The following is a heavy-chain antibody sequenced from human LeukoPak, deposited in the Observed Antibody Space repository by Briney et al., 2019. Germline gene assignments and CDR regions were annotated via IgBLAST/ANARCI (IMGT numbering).Heavy chain of an antibody. J-gene: IGHJ6*02. CDR1: GGSFSGYY. CDR2: INHSGST. V-gene: IGHV4-34*01. D-gene: IGHD2-2*01. Sequence: SETLSLTCAVYGGSFSGYYWSRIRQPPGKGLEWIGEINHSGSTNYNPSLKSRVTISVDTSKNQFSLKLSSVTAADTAVYYCARGLGYCSSTSCPTGNYYYYYGMDVWGQGTTVTVSS. CDR3: ARGLGYCSSTSCPTGNYYYYYGMDV.